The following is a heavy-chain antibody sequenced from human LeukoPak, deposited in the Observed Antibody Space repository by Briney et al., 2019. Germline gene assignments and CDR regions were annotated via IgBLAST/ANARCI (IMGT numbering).Heavy chain of an antibody. V-gene: IGHV3-23*01. CDR1: GFTFNTYG. Sequence: GGSLRLSCAASGFTFNTYGMTWVRQAPGKGLEWVSGISGSGSSTYYADSVKGRFTISRDNAKNSLYLQMSNLRAEDTAVYFCARGGGLDVWGQGATVTVSS. D-gene: IGHD3-16*01. J-gene: IGHJ6*02. CDR3: ARGGGLDV. CDR2: ISGSGSST.